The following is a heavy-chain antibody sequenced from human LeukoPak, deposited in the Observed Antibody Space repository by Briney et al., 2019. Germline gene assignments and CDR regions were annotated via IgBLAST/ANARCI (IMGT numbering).Heavy chain of an antibody. CDR3: TAEYYSSSVDY. CDR2: IKSKTDGGTT. Sequence: GGSLRLSCAASGFTFSNAWMSWVRQAPGKGLEWVGRIKSKTDGGTTDYAAPVKGRFTISRDDSKNTLYLQMNSLKPEDTAVYYCTAEYYSSSVDYWGQGTLVTVSS. V-gene: IGHV3-15*01. CDR1: GFTFSNAW. D-gene: IGHD6-6*01. J-gene: IGHJ4*02.